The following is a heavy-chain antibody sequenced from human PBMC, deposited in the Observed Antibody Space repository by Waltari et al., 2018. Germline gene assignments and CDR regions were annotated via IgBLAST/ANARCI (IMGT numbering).Heavy chain of an antibody. CDR3: ARGGEYLLYGMDV. V-gene: IGHV1-69-2*01. CDR2: VDPEDGET. CDR1: GYTFTDYY. Sequence: EVQLVLSGAEVKKPGATVKISCKASGYTFTDYYMHWVQQAPGKGLEWMGRVDPEDGETIYAEKFQGRVTITADKSTSTAYMELSSLRSEDTAVYYCARGGEYLLYGMDVWAQGTLVTVSS. J-gene: IGHJ6*02.